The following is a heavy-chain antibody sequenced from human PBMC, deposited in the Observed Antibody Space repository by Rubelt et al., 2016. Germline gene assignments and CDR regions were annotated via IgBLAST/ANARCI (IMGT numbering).Heavy chain of an antibody. V-gene: IGHV2-70*15. CDR2: IDWDDDK. Sequence: QVTLRESGPALVKPTQTLTLTCTFSGFSLSTSGMCVSWIRQPPGKALEWLARIDWDDDKYYSTSLKTRLTISKDTSKNQVVLTMTHMDPVDTATYYGARCVAYYDVLTGYSQYYFDYWGQGTLVTVSS. J-gene: IGHJ4*02. CDR3: ARCVAYYDVLTGYSQYYFDY. CDR1: GFSLSTSGMC. D-gene: IGHD3-9*01.